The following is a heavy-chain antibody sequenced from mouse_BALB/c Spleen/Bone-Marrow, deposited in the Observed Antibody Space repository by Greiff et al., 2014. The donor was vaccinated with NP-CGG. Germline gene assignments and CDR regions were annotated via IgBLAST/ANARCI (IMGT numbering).Heavy chain of an antibody. CDR1: GFNIKDTF. J-gene: IGHJ2*01. CDR2: IDPANGNT. CDR3: TRGEDY. Sequence: VQLQQSGAELVKPGASVKLSCTGSGFNIKDTFMHWVKQRPEQGLEWIGRIDPANGNTKYDPKFQDKATITADTSSNTAYLQLTSLTSEDTAVYYCTRGEDYWGQGTTLAVSS. V-gene: IGHV14-3*02.